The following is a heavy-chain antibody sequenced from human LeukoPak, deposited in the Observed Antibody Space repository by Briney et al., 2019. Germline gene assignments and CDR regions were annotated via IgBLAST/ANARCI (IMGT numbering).Heavy chain of an antibody. D-gene: IGHD3-22*01. CDR2: ISSSGNYI. CDR1: GFTFTSYS. V-gene: IGHV3-21*01. J-gene: IGHJ4*02. CDR3: ARGGRGTIIMIVVAALDY. Sequence: GGSLRLSCAASGFTFTSYSMNWVRQAPGKGLEWVSSISSSGNYIYYADSVKGRFTISRDNARNSLYLQMNGLRAEDTAVYYCARGGRGTIIMIVVAALDYWGQGTLVTVSS.